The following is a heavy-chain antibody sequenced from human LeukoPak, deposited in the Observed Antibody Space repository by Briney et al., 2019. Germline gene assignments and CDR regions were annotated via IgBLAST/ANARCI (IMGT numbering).Heavy chain of an antibody. Sequence: GASVKVSFKASGYTFTDSYIHWVRQAPGQGLEWMGWINPNSGGTNYAQKFQGRVTMTRDTSINTAYMELTRLRSDDTAVYYCARAVAGYQVPLDYWGQGTLVTVSS. CDR1: GYTFTDSY. J-gene: IGHJ4*02. D-gene: IGHD2-2*01. CDR2: INPNSGGT. V-gene: IGHV1-2*02. CDR3: ARAVAGYQVPLDY.